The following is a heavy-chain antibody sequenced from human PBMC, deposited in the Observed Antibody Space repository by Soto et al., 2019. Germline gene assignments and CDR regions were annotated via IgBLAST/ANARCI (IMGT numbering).Heavy chain of an antibody. Sequence: QVQLVESGGGVVQPGRSLRLSCAASGFPFTTYGMLWVREGPGKGLEWVAVISYDGSNRFYADSVKGRFTISRDNSKNTLFLQMNSLRPEDTALYYCVGGQYYFDYRGQGTLVIVSS. CDR2: ISYDGSNR. V-gene: IGHV3-30*03. D-gene: IGHD3-10*01. CDR1: GFPFTTYG. J-gene: IGHJ4*02. CDR3: VGGQYYFDY.